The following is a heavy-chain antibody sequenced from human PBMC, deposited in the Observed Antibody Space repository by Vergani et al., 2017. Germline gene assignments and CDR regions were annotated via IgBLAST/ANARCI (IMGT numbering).Heavy chain of an antibody. D-gene: IGHD1-26*01. J-gene: IGHJ4*02. Sequence: EVQLLESGGGLVQPGGSLRLSCAASGFTFSSYAMSWVRQAPGKGLEWVSAISGSGGSTYYADSVKGRFTISRDNSKSSLYLQMNSLRVADTAVYYCARGHPVGSYWGQGTLVTVSS. CDR1: GFTFSSYA. CDR2: ISGSGGST. V-gene: IGHV3-23*01. CDR3: ARGHPVGSY.